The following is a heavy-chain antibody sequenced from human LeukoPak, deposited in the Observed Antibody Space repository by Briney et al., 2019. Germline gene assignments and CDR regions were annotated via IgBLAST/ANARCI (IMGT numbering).Heavy chain of an antibody. Sequence: GGSLRLSCAASGFTFSNAWMSWVRQAPGKGLEWVSAISGSGRSTYYADSVKGRFTISRDNAKNTLYLQMNSLRAEDTAVYFCARERKSSTSMDYWGQGTLVTVSS. CDR3: ARERKSSTSMDY. D-gene: IGHD2-2*01. CDR2: ISGSGRST. J-gene: IGHJ4*02. CDR1: GFTFSNAW. V-gene: IGHV3-23*01.